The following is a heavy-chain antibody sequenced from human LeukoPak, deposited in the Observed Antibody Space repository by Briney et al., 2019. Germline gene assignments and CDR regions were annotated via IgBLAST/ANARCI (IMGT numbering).Heavy chain of an antibody. D-gene: IGHD4-17*01. CDR1: GGSISSYY. CDR3: ARDLGDYMDY. V-gene: IGHV4-59*12. Sequence: SETLSLTCTVSGGSISSYYWSWIRQPPGKGLEWIGYIYDSGRTYYNPSLKSRVTISVDTSKNQFSLKLSSVTAADTAVYYCARDLGDYMDYWGQGTLVTVSS. J-gene: IGHJ4*02. CDR2: IYDSGRT.